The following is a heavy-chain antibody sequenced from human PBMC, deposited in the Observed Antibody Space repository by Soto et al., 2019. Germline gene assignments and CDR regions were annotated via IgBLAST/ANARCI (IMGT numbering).Heavy chain of an antibody. J-gene: IGHJ4*02. CDR2: IYTGGST. Sequence: EVQLVESGGGLVQPGGSLRLSCAASGFTVSNNYIYWVRQAPGKGLEWVSIIYTGGSTYYADSVRGRFTISRDNSKNKVYLQMNSLRSEDTAVFYWAGGGSGYDPVDYWGQGTLVTVSS. CDR1: GFTVSNNY. CDR3: AGGGSGYDPVDY. V-gene: IGHV3-66*01. D-gene: IGHD5-12*01.